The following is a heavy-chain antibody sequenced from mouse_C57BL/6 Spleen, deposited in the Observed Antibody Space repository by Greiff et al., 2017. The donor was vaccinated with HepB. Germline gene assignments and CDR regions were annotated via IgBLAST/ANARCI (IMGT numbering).Heavy chain of an antibody. J-gene: IGHJ1*03. CDR2: ISYDGSN. V-gene: IGHV3-6*01. CDR3: ASTGTHWYFDV. Sequence: ESGPGLVKPSQSLSLTCSVTGYSITSGYYWNWIRQFPGNKLEWMGYISYDGSNNYNPSLKNRISITRDTSKNQFFLKLNSVTTEDTATYYCASTGTHWYFDVWGTGTTVTVSS. CDR1: GYSITSGYY. D-gene: IGHD4-1*01.